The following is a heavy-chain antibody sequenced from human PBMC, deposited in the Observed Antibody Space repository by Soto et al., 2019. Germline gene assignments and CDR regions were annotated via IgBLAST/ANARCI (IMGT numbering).Heavy chain of an antibody. V-gene: IGHV3-30-3*01. D-gene: IGHD3-3*01. CDR2: ILYDGSNK. J-gene: IGHJ4*02. CDR3: TSGTIVIFGVITSPFDL. CDR1: GFTFSSYP. Sequence: PGGSLRLSCAASGFTFSSYPMHWVRQAPGKGLEWVAVILYDGSNKYYADSVKGRFTISRDNSKNTLYLQIDSLRAEDTAVYYCTSGTIVIFGVITSPFDLWGQGTLVTVSS.